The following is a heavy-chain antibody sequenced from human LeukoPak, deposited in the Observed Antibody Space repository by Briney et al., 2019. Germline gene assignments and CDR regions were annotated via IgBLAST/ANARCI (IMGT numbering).Heavy chain of an antibody. CDR3: ARGREYCSSTSCFHKYNWFDP. V-gene: IGHV1-8*01. J-gene: IGHJ5*02. CDR1: GNTFTSYD. CDR2: MNPNSGNT. D-gene: IGHD2-2*01. Sequence: ASVKVSCKASGNTFTSYDINWVRQATGQGLEWMGWMNPNSGNTGYAQKFQGRVTMTRNTSISTAYMELSSLRSEDTAVYYCARGREYCSSTSCFHKYNWFDPWGQGTLVTVSS.